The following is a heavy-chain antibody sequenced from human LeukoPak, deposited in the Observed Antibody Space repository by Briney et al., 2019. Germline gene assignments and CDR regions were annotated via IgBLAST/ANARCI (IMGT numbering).Heavy chain of an antibody. V-gene: IGHV1-46*01. CDR2: INPSGGST. D-gene: IGHD4-17*01. CDR1: GYTFTSYY. J-gene: IGHJ6*02. CDR3: ARGGGYGDSERYGMDV. Sequence: ASVKVSCKASGYTFTSYYMHWVRQAPGQGLEWMGIINPSGGSTSYAQKFQGRVTMTRDTSTSTVYMELSSLRSEDTAVYYCARGGGYGDSERYGMDVWGQGTTVTVSS.